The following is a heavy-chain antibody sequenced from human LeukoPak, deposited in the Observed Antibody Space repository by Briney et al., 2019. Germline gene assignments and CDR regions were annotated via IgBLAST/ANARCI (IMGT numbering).Heavy chain of an antibody. CDR1: GFTFSMYG. CDR2: ILGSGGRT. J-gene: IGHJ4*02. Sequence: GGSLRLSCAASGFTFSMYGMSWVRQAPGKGLGWVSNILGSGGRTYYADSVKGRFTISRDNSKNTLYLQMNSLRAEITAMYYCAKDQVAGDGFLLFDYWGQGTLVTVSS. V-gene: IGHV3-23*01. D-gene: IGHD5-24*01. CDR3: AKDQVAGDGFLLFDY.